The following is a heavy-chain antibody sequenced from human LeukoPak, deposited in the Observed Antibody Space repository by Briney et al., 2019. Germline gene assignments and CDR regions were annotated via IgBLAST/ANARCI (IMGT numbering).Heavy chain of an antibody. CDR1: GYAFTNYG. CDR3: ARDLSLGRQNYGEPFDY. Sequence: SVKVSCKTSGYAFTNYGISWVRQAPGQGPEWMGWISGYNGNTNYVQKFQGRVTMTTDTSTSTAYMELRSLRSDDTAVYYFARDLSLGRQNYGEPFDYWGQGTLVTVSS. CDR2: ISGYNGNT. J-gene: IGHJ4*02. D-gene: IGHD4-17*01. V-gene: IGHV1-18*01.